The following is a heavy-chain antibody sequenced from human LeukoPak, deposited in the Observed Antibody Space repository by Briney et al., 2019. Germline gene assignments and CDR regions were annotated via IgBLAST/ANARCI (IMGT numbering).Heavy chain of an antibody. CDR1: GGSISSSSYY. CDR2: IYYSGST. D-gene: IGHD3-22*01. Sequence: SETLSLTCTVSGGSISSSSYYWGWIRQPPGKGLEWIGSIYYSGSTYYNPSLKSRVTISVDTYKNQFSLKLSSVTAADTAVYYCARHYYDSSGYWHWFDPWGQGTLVTVSS. V-gene: IGHV4-39*01. J-gene: IGHJ5*02. CDR3: ARHYYDSSGYWHWFDP.